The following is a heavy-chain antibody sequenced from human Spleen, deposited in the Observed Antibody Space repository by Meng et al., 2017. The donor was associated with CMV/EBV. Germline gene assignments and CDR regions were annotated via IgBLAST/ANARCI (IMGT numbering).Heavy chain of an antibody. CDR1: GASVRSEAYY. V-gene: IGHV4-61*08. D-gene: IGHD3-3*01. J-gene: IGHJ4*02. CDR3: ARGSGGYRLKFDH. CDR2: MYHSGNT. Sequence: GSGASVRSEAYYWSWIRQPPGKGLEWIAYMYHSGNTNYHPSLNSRITMSVDPSKNQFSLKVRSLTAADTAVYFCARGSGGYRLKFDHWGQGALVTVSS.